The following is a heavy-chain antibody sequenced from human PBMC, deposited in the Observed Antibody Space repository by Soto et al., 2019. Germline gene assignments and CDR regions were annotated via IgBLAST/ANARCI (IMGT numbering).Heavy chain of an antibody. Sequence: QVQLQESGPGLVKPSQTLSLTCVISGDSVSSNSAAWNWIRQSPSRGLEWLGRTYYRTRWYYDYAVSVRSRITVNPDTSKNQSSLQLASVTPEDTAVYYCAGTTSHYWYYMDVWGKGTTVTVSS. D-gene: IGHD1-7*01. CDR1: GDSVSSNSAA. J-gene: IGHJ6*03. CDR3: AGTTSHYWYYMDV. CDR2: TYYRTRWYY. V-gene: IGHV6-1*01.